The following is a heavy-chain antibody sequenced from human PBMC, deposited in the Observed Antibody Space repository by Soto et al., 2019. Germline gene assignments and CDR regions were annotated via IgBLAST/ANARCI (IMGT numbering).Heavy chain of an antibody. CDR2: INAGNGNT. D-gene: IGHD3-10*01. J-gene: IGHJ4*02. CDR1: GYTLTSYA. Sequence: ASVKVSCKVSGYTLTSYAMHWVRRAPGQRLEWMGWINAGNGNTKYSQKFQGRVTITRDTSASTAYMELSSLRSEDTAVYYCAGDIQSYYGSGRSNDYWGQGTLVTVSS. CDR3: AGDIQSYYGSGRSNDY. V-gene: IGHV1-3*01.